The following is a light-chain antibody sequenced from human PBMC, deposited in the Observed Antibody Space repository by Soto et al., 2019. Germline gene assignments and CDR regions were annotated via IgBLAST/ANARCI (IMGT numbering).Light chain of an antibody. J-gene: IGLJ1*01. V-gene: IGLV2-8*01. Sequence: QSVLTQPPSASGSPGQSVTISCTGTSSDVGAYNFVSWYQQHPGKAPKLIIYEVSKRPSGVPDRFSASKSGNTASLTVSGLQAEDEADYYCSSYAGSSNVFGTGTKVTLL. CDR2: EVS. CDR3: SSYAGSSNV. CDR1: SSDVGAYNF.